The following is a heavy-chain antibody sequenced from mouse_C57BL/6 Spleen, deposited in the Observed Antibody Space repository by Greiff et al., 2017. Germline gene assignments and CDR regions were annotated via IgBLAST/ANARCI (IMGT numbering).Heavy chain of an antibody. D-gene: IGHD2-2*01. J-gene: IGHJ1*03. CDR3: ARSPFMVTTEGYWYFDV. V-gene: IGHV3-8*01. Sequence: VQLKESGPGLAKPSQTLSLTCSVTGYSITSDYWNWIRKFPGNKLEYMGYISYSGSTYYNPSLKSRISITRDTSKNQYYLQLNSVTTEDTATYYCARSPFMVTTEGYWYFDVWGTGTTVTVSS. CDR1: GYSITSDY. CDR2: ISYSGST.